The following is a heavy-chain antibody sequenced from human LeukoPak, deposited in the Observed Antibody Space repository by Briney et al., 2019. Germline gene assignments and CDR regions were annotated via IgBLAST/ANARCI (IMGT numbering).Heavy chain of an antibody. CDR1: GFTFSSYE. D-gene: IGHD5-12*01. V-gene: IGHV3-48*03. Sequence: PGGSLRLSCAASGFTFSSYEMNWVRQAPGKGLEWVSYISSSGSTIYYADSVKGRFTISRDNAKNTLYLQMNSLRAEDTAVYYCAKVSPDSRTSGYDGFDYWGQGTLATVSS. CDR2: ISSSGSTI. J-gene: IGHJ4*02. CDR3: AKVSPDSRTSGYDGFDY.